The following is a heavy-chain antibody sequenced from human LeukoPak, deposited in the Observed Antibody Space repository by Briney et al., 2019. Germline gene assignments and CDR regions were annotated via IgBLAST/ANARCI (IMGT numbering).Heavy chain of an antibody. CDR3: ASLPDYGDHS. J-gene: IGHJ4*02. CDR1: GGSMSSSSYY. Sequence: SETLSLTCTVSGGSMSSSSYYWSWIRQPPGKGLEWIGYIYYSGSTNYSPSLKSRVTISVGTSKTQFSLKLSSVTAADTAVYYCASLPDYGDHSWGQGTLVTVSS. CDR2: IYYSGST. V-gene: IGHV4-61*01. D-gene: IGHD4-17*01.